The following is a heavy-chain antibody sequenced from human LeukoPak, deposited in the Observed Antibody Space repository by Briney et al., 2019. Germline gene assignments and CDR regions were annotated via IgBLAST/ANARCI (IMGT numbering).Heavy chain of an antibody. CDR3: ARGRVEVGATYYFDY. D-gene: IGHD1-26*01. J-gene: IGHJ4*02. Sequence: SETLSLTCAVYGGSFSGYYWSWIRQPPGKGLEWIGEINHSGSTNYNPSLKSRVTISVDTSKNQFSLKPSSVTAADTAVYYCARGRVEVGATYYFDYWGQGTLVTVSS. CDR2: INHSGST. CDR1: GGSFSGYY. V-gene: IGHV4-34*01.